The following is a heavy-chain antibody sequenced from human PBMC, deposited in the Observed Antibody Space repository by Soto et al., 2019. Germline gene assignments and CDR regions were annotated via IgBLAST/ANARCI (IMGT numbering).Heavy chain of an antibody. V-gene: IGHV3-33*01. D-gene: IGHD3-9*01. CDR3: ARDRGYDILTGQFVTYYFDY. J-gene: IGHJ4*02. Sequence: GGSLRLSCAASGFTFSSYGMHWVRQAPGKGLEWVAVIWYDGSNKYYADSVKGRFTISRDNSKNTLYLQMNSLRAEDTAVYYCARDRGYDILTGQFVTYYFDYWGQGTLVTVSS. CDR2: IWYDGSNK. CDR1: GFTFSSYG.